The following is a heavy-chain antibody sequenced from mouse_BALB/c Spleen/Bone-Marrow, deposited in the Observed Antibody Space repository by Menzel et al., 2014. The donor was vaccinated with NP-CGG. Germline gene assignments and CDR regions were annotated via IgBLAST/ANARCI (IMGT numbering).Heavy chain of an antibody. CDR3: ARSGRYFDV. D-gene: IGHD3-2*02. Sequence: VQLVESGAELARPGASVKMSCEASGYTFSFYTMYWVKQRPGQGLEWIGYINPTSDYTDYNQKFKDKATLTVDKSSSTAYMQLKSLTSEDSAVYYCARSGRYFDVWGAGTTVTVSS. CDR1: GYTFSFYT. J-gene: IGHJ1*01. CDR2: INPTSDYT. V-gene: IGHV1-4*01.